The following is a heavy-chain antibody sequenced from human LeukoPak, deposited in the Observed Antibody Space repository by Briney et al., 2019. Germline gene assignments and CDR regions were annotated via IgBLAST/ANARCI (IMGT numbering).Heavy chain of an antibody. V-gene: IGHV5-51*01. D-gene: IGHD6-13*01. Sequence: GESLKISCQGSGYSFTNYWIGWVRQMPGTGLEWMGIIYPGDSDTTYSPSFQGQVTISADKSINTAYLQWSSLNASDTAMYYCARLQHGMDVWGQGTTVTVSS. CDR2: IYPGDSDT. CDR3: ARLQHGMDV. CDR1: GYSFTNYW. J-gene: IGHJ6*02.